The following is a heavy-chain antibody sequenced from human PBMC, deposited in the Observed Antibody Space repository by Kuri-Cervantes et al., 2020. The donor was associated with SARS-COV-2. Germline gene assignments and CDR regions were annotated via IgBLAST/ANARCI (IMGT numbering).Heavy chain of an antibody. CDR2: ISSDGKNK. D-gene: IGHD2-8*01. Sequence: GGSLRLSCVASGFNFSTTDMHWVRQAPGKGLEWVTFISSDGKNKKCMASGKGRFTISRDNSKNTLYLQMNSLRAEDTAVYYCAKMYCTNGVCYNGMDVWGQGTTVTVSS. CDR1: GFNFSTTD. J-gene: IGHJ6*02. V-gene: IGHV3-30*18. CDR3: AKMYCTNGVCYNGMDV.